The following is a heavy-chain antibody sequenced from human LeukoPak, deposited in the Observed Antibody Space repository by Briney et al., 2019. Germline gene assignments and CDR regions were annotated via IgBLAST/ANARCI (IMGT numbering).Heavy chain of an antibody. V-gene: IGHV3-23*01. J-gene: IGHJ4*02. D-gene: IGHD1-1*01. Sequence: LSGGSLRLSCAASIFTFNSYVMTWVRESPGRGREWFSAISGSGNRTNHADSVKARFTISRDNSKNTLYLEMNSLRAEDTAVYYCAKNRNGNVVVFDYWGQGTLVTVSS. CDR1: IFTFNSYV. CDR2: ISGSGNRT. CDR3: AKNRNGNVVVFDY.